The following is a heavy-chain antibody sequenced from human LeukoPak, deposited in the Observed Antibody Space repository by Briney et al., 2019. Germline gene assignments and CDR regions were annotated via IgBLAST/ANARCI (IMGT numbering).Heavy chain of an antibody. CDR2: IYSGGST. CDR1: GFTVSSNY. V-gene: IGHV3-53*04. J-gene: IGHJ6*02. D-gene: IGHD6-13*01. CDR3: ARTDRNSSSWYGVDYGMDV. Sequence: PGGSLRLSCAASGFTVSSNYMNWVRQAPGKGLEWVSVIYSGGSTYYADSVKGRFTISRHNSKNTLYLQMNSLRAEDTAVYYCARTDRNSSSWYGVDYGMDVWGQGTTVTVSS.